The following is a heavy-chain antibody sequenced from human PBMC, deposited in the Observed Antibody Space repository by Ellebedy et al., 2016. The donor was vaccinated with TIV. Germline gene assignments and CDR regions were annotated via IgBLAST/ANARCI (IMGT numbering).Heavy chain of an antibody. V-gene: IGHV1-2*04. J-gene: IGHJ6*02. D-gene: IGHD1-26*01. CDR2: INHNSGGT. CDR1: GYTFTDYY. Sequence: AASVKVSCKASGYTFTDYYIHWVRQAPGQGLEWMGWINHNSGGTNYAQKFQGWVTMTRDTSISTAYMELSRLKSDDTAIYYCARTYSGNYGLGYYGMDVWGQGTTVTVSS. CDR3: ARTYSGNYGLGYYGMDV.